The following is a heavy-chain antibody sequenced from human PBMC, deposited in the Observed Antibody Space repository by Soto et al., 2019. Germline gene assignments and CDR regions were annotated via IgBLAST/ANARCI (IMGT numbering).Heavy chain of an antibody. CDR3: ARDNGGNQKFDL. Sequence: PSETLSLTCIVSGGSIRSVGSYWSWIRQHPGKGLDYIGYIYYSGSTYYNPTLKSRLSISVDASKNQFSLKLTSVTAADTAVYFCARDNGGNQKFDLWGQGTLVTVSS. CDR2: IYYSGST. J-gene: IGHJ4*02. D-gene: IGHD2-15*01. CDR1: GGSIRSVGSY. V-gene: IGHV4-31*03.